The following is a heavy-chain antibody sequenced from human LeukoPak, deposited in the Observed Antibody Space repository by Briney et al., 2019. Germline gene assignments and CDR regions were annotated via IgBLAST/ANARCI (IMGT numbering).Heavy chain of an antibody. J-gene: IGHJ6*02. CDR2: ISAYNGNT. CDR1: GYTFNSYG. D-gene: IGHD1-14*01. V-gene: IGHV1-18*01. CDR3: AKNLEGYYYYYGMDV. Sequence: ASVKVSCKASGYTFNSYGISWVRQAPGQGLEWMGWISAYNGNTNYAQKLQGRVTMTTDTSTSTAYMELRSLRSDDTAVYYCAKNLEGYYYYYGMDVWGQGTTVTVSS.